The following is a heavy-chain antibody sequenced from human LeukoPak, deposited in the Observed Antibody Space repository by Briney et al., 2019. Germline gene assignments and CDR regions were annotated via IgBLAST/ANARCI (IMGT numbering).Heavy chain of an antibody. Sequence: GESLKISCKGSGYSFTSYWIGWVRQMPGKGLEWMGIIHPGDSDTRYSLSFQGQVTISADKSISTAYLQWSSLKASDTAMYYCATAPYGSSGYYLFDYWGQGTLVTVSS. J-gene: IGHJ4*02. D-gene: IGHD3-22*01. CDR3: ATAPYGSSGYYLFDY. CDR1: GYSFTSYW. V-gene: IGHV5-51*01. CDR2: IHPGDSDT.